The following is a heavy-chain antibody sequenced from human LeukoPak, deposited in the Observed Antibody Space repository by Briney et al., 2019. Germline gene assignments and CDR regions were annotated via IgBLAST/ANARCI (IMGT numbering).Heavy chain of an antibody. V-gene: IGHV4-4*07. CDR1: GGSISSYY. D-gene: IGHD2/OR15-2a*01. CDR2: IYTSGST. Sequence: PSETLSLTCTVSGGSISSYYWSWIRQPAGKGLEWIGRIYTSGSTNYNPSPKSRVTISVDTSKNQFSLKLSSVTAADTAVYYCASRATFYIDYWGQGTLVTVSS. CDR3: ASRATFYIDY. J-gene: IGHJ4*02.